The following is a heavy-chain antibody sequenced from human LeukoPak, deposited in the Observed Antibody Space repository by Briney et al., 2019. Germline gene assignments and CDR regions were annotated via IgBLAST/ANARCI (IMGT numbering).Heavy chain of an antibody. CDR1: GGSISSYY. CDR2: IYTSGST. V-gene: IGHV4-4*07. D-gene: IGHD3-10*01. J-gene: IGHJ6*03. Sequence: SETLSLTCTVSGGSISSYYWSWIRQPAGKGLEWIGRIYTSGSTNYNPSLKSRVTISVDTSKNQFSLKLSSVTAADTAVYYCARRPYYYGSGSYYYYYMDVWGKGTTVTVSS. CDR3: ARRPYYYGSGSYYYYYMDV.